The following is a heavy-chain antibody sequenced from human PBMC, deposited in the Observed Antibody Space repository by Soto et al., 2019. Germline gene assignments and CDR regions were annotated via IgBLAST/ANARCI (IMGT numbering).Heavy chain of an antibody. Sequence: GGSLRLSCAASGFTFSSYGMYWVRQAPGKGLEWVAVISYDGSNKYYADSVKGRFTISRDNSKNTLYLQMNSLRAEDTAVYYYAKVLGIPAAMVNHYYYSDMDVWGQGTTVTVSS. V-gene: IGHV3-30*18. D-gene: IGHD2-2*01. CDR1: GFTFSSYG. CDR3: AKVLGIPAAMVNHYYYSDMDV. J-gene: IGHJ6*02. CDR2: ISYDGSNK.